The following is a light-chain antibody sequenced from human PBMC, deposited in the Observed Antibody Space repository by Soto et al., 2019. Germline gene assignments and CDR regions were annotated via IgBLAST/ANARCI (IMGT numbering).Light chain of an antibody. CDR3: TSYVGNDIWV. CDR2: EVT. J-gene: IGLJ3*02. CDR1: SSDVGAYKY. Sequence: QSALTQPPSASGSPGQSVTISCTGTSSDVGAYKYISWYQQYPGKAPKLMIYEVTKRPSGVPDRFSGSKSGNTASLTVSGRHAEDEADYYCTSYVGNDIWVFGGGTKLTVL. V-gene: IGLV2-8*01.